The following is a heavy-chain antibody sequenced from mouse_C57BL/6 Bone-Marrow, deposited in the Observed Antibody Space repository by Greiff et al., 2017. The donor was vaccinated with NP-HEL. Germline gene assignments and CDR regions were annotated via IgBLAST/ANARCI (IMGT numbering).Heavy chain of an antibody. D-gene: IGHD2-4*01. Sequence: VQRVESGAELAKPGASVKLSCKASGYTFTSYWMHWVKQRPGQGLEWIGYINPSSGYTKYNQKFKDKATLTADKSSSTAYMQLSSLTYEDSAVYYCAREGYYDYDGFAYWGQGTLVTVSA. CDR3: AREGYYDYDGFAY. J-gene: IGHJ3*01. V-gene: IGHV1-7*01. CDR2: INPSSGYT. CDR1: GYTFTSYW.